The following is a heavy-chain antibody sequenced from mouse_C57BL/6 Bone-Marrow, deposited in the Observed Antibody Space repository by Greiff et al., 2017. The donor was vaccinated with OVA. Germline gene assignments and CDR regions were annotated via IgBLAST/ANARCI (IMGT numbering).Heavy chain of an antibody. V-gene: IGHV1-15*01. J-gene: IGHJ2*01. D-gene: IGHD2-5*01. CDR3: TRSYSNYGDFDY. CDR2: IDPETGGT. Sequence: VQLQQSGAELVRPGASVTLSCKASGYTFTDYEMHWVKQTPVLGLEWIGAIDPETGGTAYNQKFKGKAILTADKSSSTAYMELRSLTSEDSAVYYCTRSYSNYGDFDYWGQGTTLTVSS. CDR1: GYTFTDYE.